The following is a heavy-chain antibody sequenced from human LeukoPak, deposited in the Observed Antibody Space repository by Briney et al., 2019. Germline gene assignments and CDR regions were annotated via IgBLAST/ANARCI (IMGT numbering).Heavy chain of an antibody. V-gene: IGHV1-8*01. J-gene: IGHJ4*02. D-gene: IGHD1-1*01. CDR1: GYTFTSYD. Sequence: GASVKVSCKASGYTFTSYDINWVRQATGQGLEWMGWMNPNSGNTGYAQKFQGRVTMTRNTSISTAYMELSSLRSEDTAVYYCGLRSIVTTGKKGLDYWGQGSLVIVSS. CDR2: MNPNSGNT. CDR3: GLRSIVTTGKKGLDY.